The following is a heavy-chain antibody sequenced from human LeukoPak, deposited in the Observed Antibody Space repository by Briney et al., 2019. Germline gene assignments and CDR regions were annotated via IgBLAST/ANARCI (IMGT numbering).Heavy chain of an antibody. CDR1: GGSISSAGYY. CDR2: MYYSGST. V-gene: IGHV4-39*01. CDR3: ARHSSLRTFDY. D-gene: IGHD1-1*01. Sequence: SETLSLTCTVSGGSISSAGYYWGWIRQPPGKGLEWIGSMYYSGSTYYNPSLKSRVTISVDTSKNPFSLKLSSVTAADTALYYRARHSSLRTFDYWGQGTLVTVSS. J-gene: IGHJ4*02.